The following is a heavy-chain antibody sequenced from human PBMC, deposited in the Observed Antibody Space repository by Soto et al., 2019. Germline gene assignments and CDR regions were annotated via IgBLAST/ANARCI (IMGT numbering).Heavy chain of an antibody. V-gene: IGHV3-33*01. D-gene: IGHD3-22*01. Sequence: QVQLVESGGGVVQPGRSLRLSCAASGFTFSSYGMHWVRQAPGKGLEWVAVIWYDGSNKYYADSVKGRFTISRDNSKNTLYLQMNSLRAEDTAVYYCARERYYYESKRGDYYYYGMDVWGQGTTVTVSS. CDR1: GFTFSSYG. J-gene: IGHJ6*02. CDR2: IWYDGSNK. CDR3: ARERYYYESKRGDYYYYGMDV.